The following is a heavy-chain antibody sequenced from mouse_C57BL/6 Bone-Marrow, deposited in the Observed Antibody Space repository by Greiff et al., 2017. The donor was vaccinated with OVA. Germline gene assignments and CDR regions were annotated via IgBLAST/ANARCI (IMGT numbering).Heavy chain of an antibody. CDR1: GYTFTSYT. D-gene: IGHD1-1*01. Sequence: VKLQESGAELARPGASLKMSCEASGYTFTSYTMHWVKQRPGQGLEWIGYISTSSGYTKYNQKFKDKATLTADKSSSTAYMQLSSLTSEDSAVYYCAREVLRSQVAYWGQGTLVTVSA. V-gene: IGHV1-4*01. CDR3: AREVLRSQVAY. CDR2: ISTSSGYT. J-gene: IGHJ3*01.